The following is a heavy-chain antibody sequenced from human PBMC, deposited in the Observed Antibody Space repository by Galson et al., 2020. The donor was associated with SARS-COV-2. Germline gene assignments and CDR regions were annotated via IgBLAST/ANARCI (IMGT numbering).Heavy chain of an antibody. V-gene: IGHV3-23*01. Sequence: TGGSLRLSCAASGFTFSSYAMSWVSQAPGKGLEWVSAISGSGGSTYYADSVKGRFTISRDNSKNTLYLQMNSLRAEDTAVYYCAKVDSSGSAFDIWGQGTMVTVSS. CDR2: ISGSGGST. D-gene: IGHD3-10*01. J-gene: IGHJ3*02. CDR1: GFTFSSYA. CDR3: AKVDSSGSAFDI.